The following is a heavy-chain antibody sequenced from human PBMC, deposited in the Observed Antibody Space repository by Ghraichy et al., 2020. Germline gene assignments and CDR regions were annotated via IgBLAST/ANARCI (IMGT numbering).Heavy chain of an antibody. V-gene: IGHV3-48*02. D-gene: IGHD4-23*01. Sequence: GGSLRLSCAASGFTFSNFALNWVRQAPGKGLEWISYIRTSSDIYYADSVKGRFTISRDNAKNSLYLQMNSLRDEDTALYYCSRDSESTGGNLIFHYWGQGTLVTASS. J-gene: IGHJ4*02. CDR1: GFTFSNFA. CDR2: IRTSSDI. CDR3: SRDSESTGGNLIFHY.